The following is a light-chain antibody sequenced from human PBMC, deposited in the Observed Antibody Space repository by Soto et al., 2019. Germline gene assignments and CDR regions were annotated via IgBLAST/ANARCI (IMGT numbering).Light chain of an antibody. V-gene: IGKV3-15*01. CDR3: QQYNNWPPSII. CDR2: GAS. CDR1: ESVSSN. Sequence: VMTQSPATLSVSPGERVTLSCRACESVSSNLAWYQQRPGQAPRLLIYGASTRATETPLRFRGSGSGTEFTLTISSLQSEDLAVYYCQQYNNWPPSIIFGPGTRLEIK. J-gene: IGKJ5*01.